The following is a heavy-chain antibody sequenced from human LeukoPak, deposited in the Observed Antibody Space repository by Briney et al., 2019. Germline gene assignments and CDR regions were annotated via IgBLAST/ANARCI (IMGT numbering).Heavy chain of an antibody. CDR3: AKGVGSTGSYFDY. CDR2: ISYDGSNK. D-gene: IGHD1-26*01. CDR1: GLTFSRYA. Sequence: QPGRSLRLSCAASGLTFSRYAMHWVRQAPGKGLEWVAVISYDGSNKYYADSVKGRFTISRDNSKNTLYLQMNSLRAEDTAVYYCAKGVGSTGSYFDYWGQGTLVIVSS. V-gene: IGHV3-30-3*01. J-gene: IGHJ4*02.